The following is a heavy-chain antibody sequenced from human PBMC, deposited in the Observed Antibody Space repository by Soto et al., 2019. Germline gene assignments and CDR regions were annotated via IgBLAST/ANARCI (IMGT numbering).Heavy chain of an antibody. CDR2: ISYDGSNK. Sequence: PVWSLRLSCAASGFTFSSYGMHWVRQAPGKGLEWVAVISYDGSNKYYADSVKGRFTISRDNSKNTLYLQMNSLRAEDTAVYYCAKDLGVRDPYYYYGMDVCGQGTTVTVSS. J-gene: IGHJ6*02. V-gene: IGHV3-30*18. CDR1: GFTFSSYG. CDR3: AKDLGVRDPYYYYGMDV. D-gene: IGHD3-10*01.